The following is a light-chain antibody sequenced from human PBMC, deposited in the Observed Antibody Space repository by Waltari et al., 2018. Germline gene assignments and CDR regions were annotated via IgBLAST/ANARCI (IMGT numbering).Light chain of an antibody. CDR1: NIGSQK. CDR2: GDR. CDR3: HLWDNSQKHDV. J-gene: IGLJ1*01. V-gene: IGLV3-21*02. Sequence: SYEVTQPPSVSAASGQTARITCEADNIGSQKVHWYQQKPPQAPVLVIYGDRQRPSGIPERFSGSKSGTTATLTITRVEAGDEADYYCHLWDNSQKHDVFGSGTKFTVL.